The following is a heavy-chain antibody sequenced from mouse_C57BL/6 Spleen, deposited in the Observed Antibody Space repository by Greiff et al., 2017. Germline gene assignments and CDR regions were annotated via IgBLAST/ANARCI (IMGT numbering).Heavy chain of an antibody. J-gene: IGHJ2*01. CDR2: IDPSDSYT. CDR1: GYTFTSYW. D-gene: IGHD3-3*01. Sequence: QVQLQQPGAELVMPGASVKLSCKASGYTFTSYWMHWVKQRPGQGLEWIGEIDPSDSYTNYNQKFKGKSTLTVDKSSSTAYMQLSSLASEDSAVYYCARLGQGRGYFDYWGQGTTLTVSS. V-gene: IGHV1-69*01. CDR3: ARLGQGRGYFDY.